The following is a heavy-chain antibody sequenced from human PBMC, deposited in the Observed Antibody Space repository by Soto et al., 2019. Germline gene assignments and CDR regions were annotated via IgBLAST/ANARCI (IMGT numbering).Heavy chain of an antibody. CDR1: GYTFTSYA. V-gene: IGHV1-3*01. Sequence: ASVKVSCKASGYTFTSYAMHWVRQAPGQRLEWMGWINAGNGNTKYSQKFQGRVTITRDTSASTAYMELSSLRAEDTALYFCVRDRGYPDSFDVWGRGTMVTVSS. CDR2: INAGNGNT. D-gene: IGHD1-1*01. J-gene: IGHJ3*01. CDR3: VRDRGYPDSFDV.